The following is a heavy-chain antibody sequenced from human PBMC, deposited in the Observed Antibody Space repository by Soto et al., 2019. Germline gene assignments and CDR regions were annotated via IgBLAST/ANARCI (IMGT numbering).Heavy chain of an antibody. CDR1: GGSISSGGYY. J-gene: IGHJ5*02. CDR3: ARSTYYDFWSGSWFDP. V-gene: IGHV4-31*03. Sequence: KPSETLSLTCTVSGGSISSGGYYWSWIRQHPGMFLEWIGYIYYSGSTYYNPSLRSRVTISVDTSKFQFSLKLSSVTAADTAVYYCARSTYYDFWSGSWFDPWGQGTLVTVSS. CDR2: IYYSGST. D-gene: IGHD3-3*01.